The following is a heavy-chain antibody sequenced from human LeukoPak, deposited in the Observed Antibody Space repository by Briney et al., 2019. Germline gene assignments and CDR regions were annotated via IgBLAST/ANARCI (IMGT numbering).Heavy chain of an antibody. V-gene: IGHV4-34*01. Sequence: SETLSLTCAVYGGSFSGYYWSWIRQPPGKGPEWIGEINHSGSTNYNPSLKSRVTISVDTSKNQFSLKLSSVTAADTAVYYCARVLGWNDMVGWFDPWGRGTLVTVSS. J-gene: IGHJ5*02. CDR2: INHSGST. CDR1: GGSFSGYY. CDR3: ARVLGWNDMVGWFDP. D-gene: IGHD1-1*01.